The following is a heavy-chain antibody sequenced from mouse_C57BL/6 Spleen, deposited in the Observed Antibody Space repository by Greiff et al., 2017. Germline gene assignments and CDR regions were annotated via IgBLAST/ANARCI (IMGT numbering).Heavy chain of an antibody. V-gene: IGHV7-3*01. D-gene: IGHD4-1*01. J-gene: IGHJ1*03. CDR1: GFTFTDYY. CDR3: ARYDDGTRRGYFDV. CDR2: IRNKANGYTT. Sequence: EVQLVESGGGLVQPGGSLSLSCAASGFTFTDYYMSWVRQPPGKALEWLGFIRNKANGYTTEYSASVKGRFTISRDNSQSILYLQRNALRAEDSATYYCARYDDGTRRGYFDVWGTGTTVTVSS.